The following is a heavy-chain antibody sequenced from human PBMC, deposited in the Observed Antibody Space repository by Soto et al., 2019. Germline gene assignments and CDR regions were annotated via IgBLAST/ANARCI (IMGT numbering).Heavy chain of an antibody. Sequence: SETLSLTCTVSGGSISSYYWSWIRQPPGKGLEWIGYIYYSGSTNYNPSLKSRVTISVDTSKNQFSLKLSSVTAADTAVYYCARLPGGGYDYFDYWGQGTLVTVSS. V-gene: IGHV4-59*08. CDR1: GGSISSYY. CDR3: ARLPGGGYDYFDY. D-gene: IGHD5-12*01. J-gene: IGHJ4*02. CDR2: IYYSGST.